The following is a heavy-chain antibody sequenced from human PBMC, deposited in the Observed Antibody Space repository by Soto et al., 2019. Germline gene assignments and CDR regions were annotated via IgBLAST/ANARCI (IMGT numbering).Heavy chain of an antibody. CDR1: GVTFSSYF. Sequence: GGTLRLSCAASGVTFSSYFMSWVRQAPGKGLEWVSAISGSGGSTYYAASVKGRFTISSANSKNTLYLQMNSLRAEDTAVYYFAKEDLGSGATRQGRYYYNCMDVRGQGTTVTVSS. V-gene: IGHV3-23*01. CDR2: ISGSGGST. CDR3: AKEDLGSGATRQGRYYYNCMDV. J-gene: IGHJ6*02. D-gene: IGHD1-26*01.